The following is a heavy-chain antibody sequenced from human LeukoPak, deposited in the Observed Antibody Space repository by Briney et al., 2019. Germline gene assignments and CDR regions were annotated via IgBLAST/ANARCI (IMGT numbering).Heavy chain of an antibody. CDR1: GGSISSTSFS. CDR3: ARSVSTWSHTTHYYSSYLDV. D-gene: IGHD2-2*01. CDR2: VYYSGRT. Sequence: PSETLSLTCAISGGSISSTSFSWNWIRQSPRKGLEWIGTVYYSGRTNYSPSFNSRVTISVSTSKTQFSLTLPSVSAADTAFYFCARSVSTWSHTTHYYSSYLDVWGKGTPATVSS. J-gene: IGHJ6*03. V-gene: IGHV4-39*01.